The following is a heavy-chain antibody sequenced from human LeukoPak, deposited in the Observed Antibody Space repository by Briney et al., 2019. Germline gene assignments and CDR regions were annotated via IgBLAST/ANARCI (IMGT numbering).Heavy chain of an antibody. CDR1: GFTFSSYG. CDR3: AEEIPGDIVVVPAAPGY. V-gene: IGHV3-30*02. Sequence: PGGSLRLSCAASGFTFSSYGMHWVRQAPGKGLEWVAFIRYDGSNKYYADSVKGRFTISRDNSKNTLYLQMNSLRAEDTAVYYCAEEIPGDIVVVPAAPGYWGQGTLVTVSS. D-gene: IGHD2-2*01. J-gene: IGHJ4*02. CDR2: IRYDGSNK.